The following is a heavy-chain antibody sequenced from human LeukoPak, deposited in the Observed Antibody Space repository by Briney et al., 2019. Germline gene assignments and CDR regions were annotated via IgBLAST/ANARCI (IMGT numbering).Heavy chain of an antibody. CDR2: ISGSGGST. CDR1: GFTFSRYG. CDR3: AKDRRAGSYDY. V-gene: IGHV3-23*01. Sequence: GSLRLSCVASGFTFSRYGMTWVRQAPGKGLQWVSAISGSGGSTYYADSVKGRFTISRDNSKNTLYLQMNSLRAEDTAVYYCAKDRRAGSYDYWGQGTLVTVSS. D-gene: IGHD3-10*01. J-gene: IGHJ4*02.